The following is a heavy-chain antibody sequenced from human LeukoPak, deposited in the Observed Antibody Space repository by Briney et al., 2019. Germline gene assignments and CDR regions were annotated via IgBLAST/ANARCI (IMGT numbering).Heavy chain of an antibody. D-gene: IGHD2-21*02. CDR3: ARAKDCGGDCYSSVGAFDI. CDR1: GDSISSGGYS. Sequence: PSETLSLTCAVSGDSISSGGYSWSWIRQPPGKGLEWIGYIYHSGSTYYNPSLKSRVTISVDRSKNQFSLKLSSVTAADTAVYYCARAKDCGGDCYSSVGAFDIWGQGTMVTVSS. J-gene: IGHJ3*02. V-gene: IGHV4-30-2*01. CDR2: IYHSGST.